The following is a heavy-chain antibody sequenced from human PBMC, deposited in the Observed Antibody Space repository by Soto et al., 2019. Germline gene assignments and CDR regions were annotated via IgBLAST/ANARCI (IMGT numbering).Heavy chain of an antibody. CDR3: AAERGYCSSTSCYMYYYGMDV. CDR1: GFTFTSSA. D-gene: IGHD2-2*02. Sequence: SVKVSCKASGFTFTSSAVQWVRQARGQRLEWIGWIVVGSGNTNYAQKFQERVTITRDMSTSTAYMELSSLRSEDTAVYYCAAERGYCSSTSCYMYYYGMDVWGQGTTVTVSS. J-gene: IGHJ6*02. V-gene: IGHV1-58*01. CDR2: IVVGSGNT.